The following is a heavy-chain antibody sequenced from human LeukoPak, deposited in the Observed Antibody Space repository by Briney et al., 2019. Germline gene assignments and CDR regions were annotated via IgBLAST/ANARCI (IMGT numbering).Heavy chain of an antibody. D-gene: IGHD3-10*01. J-gene: IGHJ4*02. CDR3: AKRGVVIRVILVGFHKEAYYFDS. Sequence: GSLRLSCAVSGITLSNYGMSWVRQAPGKGLEWVAGISGSGGSTNYADSVKGRFTISRDNPKNTLYLQMNSLRAEDTAVYFCAKRGVVIRVILVGFHKEAYYFDSWGQGALVTVSS. CDR1: GITLSNYG. CDR2: ISGSGGST. V-gene: IGHV3-23*01.